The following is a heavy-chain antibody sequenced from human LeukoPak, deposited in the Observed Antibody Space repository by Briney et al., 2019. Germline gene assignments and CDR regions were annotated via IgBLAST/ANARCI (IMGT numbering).Heavy chain of an antibody. D-gene: IGHD2-2*01. CDR1: GGSLSSSSYY. CDR3: ARYLVVPAATMLFDY. J-gene: IGHJ4*02. V-gene: IGHV4-39*01. Sequence: SETLYLTCTVSGGSLSSSSYYWGWMRQPPGKGLEWIGSIYYSGSTYYNPSLKSRVTISVNTSKNQFSLKLSSVTAADTAVYYCARYLVVPAATMLFDYWGQGTLVTVSS. CDR2: IYYSGST.